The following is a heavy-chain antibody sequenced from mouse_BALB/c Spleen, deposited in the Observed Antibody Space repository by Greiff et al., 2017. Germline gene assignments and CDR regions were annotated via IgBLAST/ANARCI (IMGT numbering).Heavy chain of an antibody. Sequence: EVNLVESGGGLVQPGGSRKLSCAASGFTFSSFGMHWVRQAPEKGLEWVAYISSGSSTIYYADTVKGRFTISRDNPKNTLFLQMTSLRSEDTAMYYCARGDDGPYAMDYWGQGTSVTVSS. CDR3: ARGDDGPYAMDY. CDR1: GFTFSSFG. D-gene: IGHD2-3*01. V-gene: IGHV5-17*02. CDR2: ISSGSSTI. J-gene: IGHJ4*01.